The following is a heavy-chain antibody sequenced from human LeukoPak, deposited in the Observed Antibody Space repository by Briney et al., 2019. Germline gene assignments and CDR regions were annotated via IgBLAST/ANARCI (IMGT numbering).Heavy chain of an antibody. V-gene: IGHV5-51*01. CDR2: IYPGDSDT. D-gene: IGHD1-26*01. CDR1: GYXFTSYW. J-gene: IGHJ5*02. Sequence: GESLKISCNGSGYXFTSYWICWVRQMPGKGLEWMGTIYPGDSDTRYSPYFQGQVTISADKSISTAYLQWSSLKASDTAMYYCARFSGSYYWFDPWGQGTLVTVSS. CDR3: ARFSGSYYWFDP.